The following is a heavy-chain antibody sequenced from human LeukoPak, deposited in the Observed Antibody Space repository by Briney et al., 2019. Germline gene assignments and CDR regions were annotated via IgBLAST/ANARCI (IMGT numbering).Heavy chain of an antibody. V-gene: IGHV4-39*07. Sequence: PSETLSLTCTVSGGSISSSSYYWGWIRQPPGKGLEWIGSIYYSGSTYYNPSLKSRVTISVDTSKNQFSLKLSSVTAADTAVYYCARGSQYSSSWSSSFYYYYYMDVWGKGTTVTISS. CDR1: GGSISSSSYY. CDR2: IYYSGST. D-gene: IGHD6-13*01. CDR3: ARGSQYSSSWSSSFYYYYYMDV. J-gene: IGHJ6*03.